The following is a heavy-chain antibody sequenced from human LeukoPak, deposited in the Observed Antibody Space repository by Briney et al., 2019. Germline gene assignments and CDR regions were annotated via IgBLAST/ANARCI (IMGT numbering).Heavy chain of an antibody. CDR1: GFTFSSYS. CDR3: ARGREGIAARWWVEEPRWYFFDP. D-gene: IGHD6-6*01. V-gene: IGHV3-21*01. CDR2: ISSSSSYI. J-gene: IGHJ5*02. Sequence: SGGSLRLSCAASGFTFSSYSMNCVRQAPGKGLEWVSSISSSSSYIYYADSVKGRFTISRDNAMNSLYLQMNSLRAEDTAVYYCARGREGIAARWWVEEPRWYFFDPWGQGTLVTVPS.